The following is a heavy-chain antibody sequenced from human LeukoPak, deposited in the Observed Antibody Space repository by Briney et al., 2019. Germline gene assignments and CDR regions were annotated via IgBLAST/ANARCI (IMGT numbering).Heavy chain of an antibody. CDR1: GYTFTSYG. CDR2: ISAYNGNA. D-gene: IGHD3-22*01. V-gene: IGHV1-18*01. CDR3: ARGNYYDSSAIFDY. J-gene: IGHJ4*02. Sequence: ASVKVSCKASGYTFTSYGISWVRQAPGQGLEWMGWISAYNGNANYAQKLQGRVTMTTDTSTSTAYMELRSLRSDDTAVYYCARGNYYDSSAIFDYWGQGTLVTVSS.